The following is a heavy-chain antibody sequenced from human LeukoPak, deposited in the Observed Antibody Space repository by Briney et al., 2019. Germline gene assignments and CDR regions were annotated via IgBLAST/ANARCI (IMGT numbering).Heavy chain of an antibody. CDR3: ARVAYYYYYYMDV. CDR1: VFTFSSYW. CDR2: INNVGNGA. J-gene: IGHJ6*03. V-gene: IGHV3-74*01. Sequence: GGSLRLSCAASVFTFSSYWMFWVRQAPGQGLEWVSRINNVGNGASHADSVRGRFTISRDNAKNMLYLQMNSLRAEDTAVYYCARVAYYYYYYMDVWGKGTTVTVSS.